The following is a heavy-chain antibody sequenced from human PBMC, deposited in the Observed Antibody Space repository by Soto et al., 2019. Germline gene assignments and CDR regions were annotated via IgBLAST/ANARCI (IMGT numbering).Heavy chain of an antibody. Sequence: QVQLVESGGGVVQPGRSLRLSCAASGFTFSSYAMHWVRQAPGKGLEWVAVISDDGSNEYYAGSVKGRFTISRDNSKNTLYLQMNRLRAEDSAVYYCARVWGYDFWSYFQHWGQGTLVTVSS. V-gene: IGHV3-30-3*01. CDR1: GFTFSSYA. D-gene: IGHD3-3*01. CDR3: ARVWGYDFWSYFQH. J-gene: IGHJ1*01. CDR2: ISDDGSNE.